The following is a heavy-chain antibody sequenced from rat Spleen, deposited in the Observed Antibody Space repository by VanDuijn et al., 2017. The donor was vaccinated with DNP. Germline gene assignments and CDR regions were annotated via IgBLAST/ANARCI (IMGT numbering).Heavy chain of an antibody. J-gene: IGHJ2*01. CDR1: GYSITSSY. CDR2: ISYSGDT. V-gene: IGHV3-1*01. Sequence: EVQLQESGPGLVKPSQSLSLTCSVTGYSITSSYWGWIRKFPGNKMEWIGHISYSGDTTYNPSLESRISITRDTSKNQFFLQLSSVTPEDTATYYCARWSNFFDYWGHGVMVTVSS. CDR3: ARWSNFFDY.